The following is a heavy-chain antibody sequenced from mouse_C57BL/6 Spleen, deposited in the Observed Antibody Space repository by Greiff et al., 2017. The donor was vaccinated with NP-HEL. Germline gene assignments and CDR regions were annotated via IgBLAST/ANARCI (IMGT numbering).Heavy chain of an antibody. CDR2: INPSNGGT. CDR1: GYTFTSYW. V-gene: IGHV1-53*01. J-gene: IGHJ1*03. Sequence: QVQLQQPGTELVKPGASVKLSCKASGYTFTSYWMHWVKQRPGQGLEWIGNINPSNGGTNYNEKFKSKATLTVDKTSSTAYMQLSSLTSEDSAVYYCARFEPDYWYFDVWGTGTTVTVSS. D-gene: IGHD6-1*01. CDR3: ARFEPDYWYFDV.